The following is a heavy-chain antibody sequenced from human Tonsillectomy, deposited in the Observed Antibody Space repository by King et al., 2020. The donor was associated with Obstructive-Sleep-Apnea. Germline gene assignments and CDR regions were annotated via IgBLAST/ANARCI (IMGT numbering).Heavy chain of an antibody. Sequence: QLQESGPGLVKPSETLSLTCTVSVGSIGCYYWSWIRLPPGKGLEVIGYIYYSGSTNYKPSLQSPVTISVDTSKNQFSLEQSSVTAADTAVYYCARHGSLVPFDYWGQGTLVTVSS. D-gene: IGHD6-6*01. J-gene: IGHJ4*02. V-gene: IGHV4-59*08. CDR3: ARHGSLVPFDY. CDR1: VGSIGCYY. CDR2: IYYSGST.